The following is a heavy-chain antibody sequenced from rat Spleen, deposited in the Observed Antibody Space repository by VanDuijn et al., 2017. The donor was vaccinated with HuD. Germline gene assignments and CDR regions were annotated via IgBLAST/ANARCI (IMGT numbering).Heavy chain of an antibody. CDR1: GFSFSSFA. Sequence: EVQLVESGGGLVQPGRSLKLSCAASGFSFSSFAMAWVRQAPKKGLEWVATITSGGSNAYYPDSVKGRFTISRDNAKSTLYLQMDSLRSEDTATYYCAKNIYSSSYIYYFDYWSQGVMVTVSS. CDR2: ITSGGSNA. D-gene: IGHD1-2*01. V-gene: IGHV5-25*01. CDR3: AKNIYSSSYIYYFDY. J-gene: IGHJ2*01.